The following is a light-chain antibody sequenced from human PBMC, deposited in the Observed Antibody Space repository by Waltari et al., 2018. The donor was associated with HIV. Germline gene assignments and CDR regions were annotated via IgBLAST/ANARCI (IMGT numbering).Light chain of an antibody. CDR3: QVWDSSAVV. V-gene: IGLV3-9*01. CDR2: RNK. CDR1: NIERRN. J-gene: IGLJ2*01. Sequence: YELSQPLSVSVTLGQTATINCGGSNIERRNVHWYQQRPGQAPVLIIYRNKNRPSDIPGRFSGSNSGETATLTVSGAQAGDEADYFCQVWDSSAVVFGGGTKLTVL.